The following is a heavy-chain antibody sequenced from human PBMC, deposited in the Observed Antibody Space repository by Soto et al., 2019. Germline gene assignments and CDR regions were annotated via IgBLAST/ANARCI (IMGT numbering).Heavy chain of an antibody. D-gene: IGHD6-19*01. CDR3: ARNGGWSFDY. J-gene: IGHJ4*02. CDR1: GDSVSSTGAA. CDR2: TYYRSKWYA. V-gene: IGHV6-1*01. Sequence: QVQLQQSGPGLVKPSQTLSLTCAISGDSVSSTGAAWNWIRQSPSRGLEWLGRTYYRSKWYAEYAVSVRGRIDIDPDTSKNQFSLQLKSLTPEDAAVYYCARNGGWSFDYWGQGTLVSVSS.